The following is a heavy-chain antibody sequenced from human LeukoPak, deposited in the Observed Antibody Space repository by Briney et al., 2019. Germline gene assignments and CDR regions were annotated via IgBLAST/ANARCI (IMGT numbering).Heavy chain of an antibody. CDR2: IYYTGST. V-gene: IGHV4-39*01. D-gene: IGHD3-16*01. J-gene: IGHJ4*02. CDR3: ARRWGNIVGVTYEY. Sequence: PSETLSLTCTISGSSITSVSQYWGWIRQPPGKGLEWIGDIYYTGSTYYSPSLRSRVTMSVHTSENQFSLRLNSVTAVDTAVYYCARRWGNIVGVTYEYWGQGNLVTVSS. CDR1: GSSITSVSQY.